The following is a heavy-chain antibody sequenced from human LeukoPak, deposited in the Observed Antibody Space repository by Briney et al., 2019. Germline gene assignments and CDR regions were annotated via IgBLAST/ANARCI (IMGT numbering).Heavy chain of an antibody. V-gene: IGHV1-18*01. CDR3: ARALAIAARPDYYYMDV. Sequence: ASVKVSCETSGYTFRSYSISWVRQAPGQGPEWMGWITVYNGYTNYAQKFQGRVTMTTDTSTSTVYMELRSLRSDDTAVYYCARALAIAARPDYYYMDVWGKGTTVTVSS. CDR1: GYTFRSYS. CDR2: ITVYNGYT. J-gene: IGHJ6*03. D-gene: IGHD6-6*01.